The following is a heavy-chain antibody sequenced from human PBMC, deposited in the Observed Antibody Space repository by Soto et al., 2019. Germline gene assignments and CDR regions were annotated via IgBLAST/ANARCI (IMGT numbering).Heavy chain of an antibody. J-gene: IGHJ6*02. D-gene: IGHD3-16*01. CDR3: AHKGGREAGMDV. Sequence: QITLKESGPTLVKPTQTLTLTCTFSGFSVSTSGVGVAWIRQPPGKALEWLALIYWDGDERYSPFLQSRVAIPKDTSENQVVRTMANMAPVDTATYYCAHKGGREAGMDVWGQGTTVTVAS. CDR2: IYWDGDE. V-gene: IGHV2-5*02. CDR1: GFSVSTSGVG.